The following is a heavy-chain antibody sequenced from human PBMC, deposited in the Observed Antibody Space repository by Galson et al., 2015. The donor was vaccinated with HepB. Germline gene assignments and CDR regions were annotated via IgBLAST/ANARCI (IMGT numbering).Heavy chain of an antibody. V-gene: IGHV3-30-3*01. J-gene: IGHJ6*02. CDR1: GFTFSSYA. CDR3: ATLAVAGTFNYYYGMDV. CDR2: ISYDGSNK. Sequence: SLRLSCAASGFTFSSYAMHWVRQAPGKGLEWVAVISYDGSNKYYADSVKGRFTISRDNSKNTLYLQMNSLRAEDTAVYYCATLAVAGTFNYYYGMDVWGQGTTVTVSS. D-gene: IGHD6-19*01.